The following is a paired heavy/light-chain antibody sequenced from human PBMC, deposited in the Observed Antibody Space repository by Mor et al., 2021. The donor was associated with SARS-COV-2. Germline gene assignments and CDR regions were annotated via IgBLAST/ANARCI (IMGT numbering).Heavy chain of an antibody. D-gene: IGHD2-2*01. CDR3: AKVFSTYYFDY. J-gene: IGHJ4*02. V-gene: IGHV3-23*01. CDR1: GFTFNKYP. CDR2: ISGDGEDA. Sequence: EVQLLESGGGLVQPGGSLRLSCAASGFTFNKYPMRWVRQAPGKGLEWVSAISGDGEDAYYADSVRGRFTISRDNSKNTLYLQMNSLRAEDTAVYYCAKVFSTYYFDYWGQGTLVTVSS.
Light chain of an antibody. Sequence: EIVLTQSPATLSLSPGERATLSCRASQSVSSHLGWYQQKPGQAPRLLMYDASNRATGIPARFSGSGSGTDFTLTISSLEPEDFAVYYCQQRSSWPLTFGPGTKVDIK. J-gene: IGKJ3*01. V-gene: IGKV3-11*01. CDR1: QSVSSH. CDR2: DAS. CDR3: QQRSSWPLT.